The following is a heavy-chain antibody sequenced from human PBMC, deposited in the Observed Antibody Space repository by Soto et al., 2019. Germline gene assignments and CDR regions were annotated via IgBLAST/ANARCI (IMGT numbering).Heavy chain of an antibody. J-gene: IGHJ3*02. V-gene: IGHV3-74*01. D-gene: IGHD3-3*01. CDR1: GFTFSSYW. CDR2: INSDGSST. CDR3: AREGITIFGVALAFDI. Sequence: PGGSLRLSCAASGFTFSSYWMHWVRQAPGKGLVWVSRINSDGSSTSYADSVKGRFTISRDNAKNTLYLQMNSLRAEDTAVYYCAREGITIFGVALAFDIWGQGTMVTVSS.